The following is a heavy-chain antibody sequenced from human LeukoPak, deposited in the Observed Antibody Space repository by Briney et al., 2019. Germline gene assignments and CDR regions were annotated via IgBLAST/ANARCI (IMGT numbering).Heavy chain of an antibody. D-gene: IGHD5/OR15-5a*01. CDR2: IKHDGSEK. Sequence: GGSLRLSCEASGFTFRIYWMSWVRQAPGKGLEWVANIKHDGSEKYYVDSVKGRFTISRDNAKNSLYLQMNSLRAEDTAVYYCARDYLYPMDVWGQGTTVIVSS. CDR1: GFTFRIYW. V-gene: IGHV3-7*04. CDR3: ARDYLYPMDV. J-gene: IGHJ6*02.